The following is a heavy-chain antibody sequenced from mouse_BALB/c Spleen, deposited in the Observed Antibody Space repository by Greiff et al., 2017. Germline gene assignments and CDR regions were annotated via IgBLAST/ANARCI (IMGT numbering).Heavy chain of an antibody. CDR3: ARFSYRAMDY. V-gene: IGHV5-17*02. Sequence: EVMLVESGGGLVQPGGSRKLSCAASGFTFSSFGMHWVRQAPEKGLEWVAYISSGSSTIYYADTVKGRFTISRDNPKNTLFLQMTSLRSEDTAMYYCARFSYRAMDYWGQGTSVTVSS. CDR1: GFTFSSFG. CDR2: ISSGSSTI. J-gene: IGHJ4*01.